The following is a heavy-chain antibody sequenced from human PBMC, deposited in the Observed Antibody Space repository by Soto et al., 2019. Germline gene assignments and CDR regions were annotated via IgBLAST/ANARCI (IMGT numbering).Heavy chain of an antibody. CDR2: ISHDGSKK. CDR1: EFSFSQYG. V-gene: IGHV3-30*18. D-gene: IGHD1-26*01. Sequence: GGSLRLSCAGSEFSFSQYGMHWVRQAPGKGLDWVAIISHDGSKKYYADSVKGRFTISRDNSKNTLYLQMNSLGAEDTSVYYCAKEGGLSGSYYISSSYYFDYWGQGTLVTVSS. CDR3: AKEGGLSGSYYISSSYYFDY. J-gene: IGHJ4*02.